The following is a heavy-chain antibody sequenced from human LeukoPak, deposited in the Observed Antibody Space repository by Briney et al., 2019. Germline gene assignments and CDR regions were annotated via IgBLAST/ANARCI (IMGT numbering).Heavy chain of an antibody. CDR1: GGSFSHYY. Sequence: PSETLSLTCAVYGGSFSHYYWSWIRQSPGKGLEWIGEINHGGNTNYNPSLKGRVTISVDPSKIHFSLRLTSVTAADTAVYYCARGRDPIYFYMDVWGKGTTVTVSS. V-gene: IGHV4-34*01. J-gene: IGHJ6*03. CDR3: ARGRDPIYFYMDV. CDR2: INHGGNT.